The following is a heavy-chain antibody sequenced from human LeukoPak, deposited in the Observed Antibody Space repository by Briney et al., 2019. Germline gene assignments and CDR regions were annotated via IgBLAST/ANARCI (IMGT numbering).Heavy chain of an antibody. CDR2: INHSGST. D-gene: IGHD6-19*01. J-gene: IGHJ4*02. CDR1: GGSFSGYY. V-gene: IGHV4-34*01. CDR3: ARGAGYSSGWHDY. Sequence: SETLSLTCAVYGGSFSGYYWSWIRQPPGKGLERIGEINHSGSTNYNPSLKSRVTISVDTSKNQFSLKLSSVTAADTAVYYCARGAGYSSGWHDYWGQGTLVTVSS.